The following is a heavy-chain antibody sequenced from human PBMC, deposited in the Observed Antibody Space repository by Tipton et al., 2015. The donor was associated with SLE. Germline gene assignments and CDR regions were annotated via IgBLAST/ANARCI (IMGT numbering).Heavy chain of an antibody. D-gene: IGHD6-13*01. CDR2: IYFGST. CDR1: GGSISTFHY. CDR3: ARTRSSDWYKGYFDY. J-gene: IGHJ4*02. Sequence: TLSLTCTVSGGSISTFHYWSWIRQPPGERLEWIGYIYFGSTSYNPSLKSRVTISEDTAKNQFSLKLSSVTAADTAVYYCARTRSSDWYKGYFDYWGQGTLVTVSS. V-gene: IGHV4-59*07.